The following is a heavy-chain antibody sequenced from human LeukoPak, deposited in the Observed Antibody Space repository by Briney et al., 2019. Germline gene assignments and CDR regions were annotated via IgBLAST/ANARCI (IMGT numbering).Heavy chain of an antibody. CDR2: IYHSGST. J-gene: IGHJ4*02. CDR3: ARGGGLRFMLPSLDS. CDR1: GGSISSSNW. Sequence: SGTLSLTCAVSGGSISSSNWWSWVRQPPGKGLEWIGEIYHSGSTNYNPSLKSRVTISVDKSKNQFSLKLSSVTAADTAVYYCARGGGLRFMLPSLDSWGQGILVTVSS. D-gene: IGHD3-16*01. V-gene: IGHV4-4*02.